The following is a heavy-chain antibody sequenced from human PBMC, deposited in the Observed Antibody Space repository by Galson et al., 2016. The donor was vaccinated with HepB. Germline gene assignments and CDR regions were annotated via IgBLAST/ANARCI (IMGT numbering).Heavy chain of an antibody. Sequence: SVKVSCKASGYTFNNFGITWVRQAPGQGLEWMGWISAYNGDTKYAQKFQDRVTMTTATPTSTAYMELRNLRSDDTAVYYCAKDRHATYDILIGYSDLDYWGQGTLVTVSS. J-gene: IGHJ4*02. V-gene: IGHV1-18*01. D-gene: IGHD3-9*01. CDR3: AKDRHATYDILIGYSDLDY. CDR2: ISAYNGDT. CDR1: GYTFNNFG.